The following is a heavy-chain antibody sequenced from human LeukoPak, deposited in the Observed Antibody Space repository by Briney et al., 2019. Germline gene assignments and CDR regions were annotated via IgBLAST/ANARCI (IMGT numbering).Heavy chain of an antibody. J-gene: IGHJ3*02. CDR1: GFTFSSYS. CDR2: ISSDSNYI. Sequence: PGGSLRLSCAASGFTFSSYSMNWVRQAPGKGLEWASSISSDSNYIFYADSVQGRFTISRDNAENSLFLQMNSLRAEDTAVYYCASRYCTSTNCYAFDIWGQGTMVTVSS. CDR3: ASRYCTSTNCYAFDI. V-gene: IGHV3-21*01. D-gene: IGHD2-2*01.